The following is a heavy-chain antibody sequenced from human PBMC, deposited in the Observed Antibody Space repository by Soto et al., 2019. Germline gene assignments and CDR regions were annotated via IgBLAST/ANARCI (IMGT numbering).Heavy chain of an antibody. CDR1: GGSISSYY. CDR3: AGQQLANYYYGMDV. D-gene: IGHD6-13*01. J-gene: IGHJ6*02. CDR2: IYYSGST. Sequence: SETLSLTCTVSGGSISSYYWSWIRQPPGKGLEWIGYIYYSGSTNYNPSLKSRVTISVDTSKNQFSLRLSSVTAADTAVYYCAGQQLANYYYGMDVWGQGTTVTVSS. V-gene: IGHV4-59*01.